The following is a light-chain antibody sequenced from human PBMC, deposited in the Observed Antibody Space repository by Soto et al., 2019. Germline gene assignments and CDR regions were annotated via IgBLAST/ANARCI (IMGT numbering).Light chain of an antibody. Sequence: DIQLTQSPSFLSASVGDRVTITCRASQGISTYLAWYQQKPGKAPKLLIYAASTLQSEVPSRFSGSGSGTEFTLTISSLQPEDFATYYCQQFNSYPRTFGQGTKVEIK. CDR1: QGISTY. J-gene: IGKJ1*01. CDR2: AAS. V-gene: IGKV1-9*01. CDR3: QQFNSYPRT.